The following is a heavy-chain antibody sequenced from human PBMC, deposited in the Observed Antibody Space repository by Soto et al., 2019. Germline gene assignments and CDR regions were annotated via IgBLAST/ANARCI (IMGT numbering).Heavy chain of an antibody. CDR1: GFTFSSYG. CDR3: AKDPAAGISYYYGMDV. J-gene: IGHJ6*02. CDR2: ISYDGSNK. V-gene: IGHV3-30*18. Sequence: GGSLRLSCAASGFTFSSYGMHWVRQAPGKGLEWVAVISYDGSNKYYADSAKGRFTISRDNSKNTLYLQMNSLRAEDTAVYYCAKDPAAGISYYYGMDVWGQGTTVTVSS. D-gene: IGHD6-13*01.